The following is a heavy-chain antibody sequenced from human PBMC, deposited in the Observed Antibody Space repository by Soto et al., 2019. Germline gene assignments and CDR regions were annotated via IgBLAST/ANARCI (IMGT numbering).Heavy chain of an antibody. J-gene: IGHJ4*02. CDR1: GGSISSYY. Sequence: SETLSLTCTVSGGSISSYYWSWIRQPPGKGLEWIGYIYYTGSTNYNPSLKSRVTISVDTSKNQFSLKLSSVTAADTAVYYCARTTTLTTNSFNSWGQGTLVTVSS. D-gene: IGHD4-17*01. V-gene: IGHV4-59*08. CDR3: ARTTTLTTNSFNS. CDR2: IYYTGST.